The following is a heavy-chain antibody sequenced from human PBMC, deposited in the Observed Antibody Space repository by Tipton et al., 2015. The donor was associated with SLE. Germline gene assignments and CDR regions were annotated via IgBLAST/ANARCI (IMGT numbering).Heavy chain of an antibody. CDR2: VHTSGST. CDR3: ARDRGYCGATSCYLDS. CDR1: GDSIGSGSYY. J-gene: IGHJ4*02. D-gene: IGHD2-15*01. V-gene: IGHV4-61*02. Sequence: TLSLTCTVSGDSIGSGSYYWIWIRQPAGKGLEWIGRVHTSGSTNYNPSLKSRGSILVDTAKSRFSLRRRSVTAADTAVYFCARDRGYCGATSCYLDSWGQGTLVTVSS.